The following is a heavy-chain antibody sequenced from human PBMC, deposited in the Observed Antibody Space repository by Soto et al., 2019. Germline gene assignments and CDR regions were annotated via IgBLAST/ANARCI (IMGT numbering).Heavy chain of an antibody. J-gene: IGHJ4*02. CDR1: GFTFSDHY. D-gene: IGHD1-26*01. CDR2: SRNKANSYTT. V-gene: IGHV3-72*01. Sequence: EVQLVESGGGLVQPGGSLRLSCAASGFTFSDHYMDWVRQAPGKGLEWVGRSRNKANSYTTEYAASVKGRFTMSRDDSKNSLYLQMKSLKTEDTAVYYCARDLPYGGSTGGGDWGQGTLVTVSS. CDR3: ARDLPYGGSTGGGD.